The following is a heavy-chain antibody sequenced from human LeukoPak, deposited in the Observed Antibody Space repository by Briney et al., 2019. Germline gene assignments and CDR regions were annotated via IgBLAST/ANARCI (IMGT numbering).Heavy chain of an antibody. D-gene: IGHD3-22*01. V-gene: IGHV3-30-3*01. J-gene: IGHJ4*02. CDR2: ISYDGSNK. CDR3: ARGRYYDSSGYFDY. Sequence: GGSLRLSCAASGFTFSSYAMHWVRQAPGKGLEWVAVISYDGSNKYYADSVKGRFTISRDNSKNTLYLQMNSLRAEDTAVYYCARGRYYDSSGYFDYWGQGALVTVSS. CDR1: GFTFSSYA.